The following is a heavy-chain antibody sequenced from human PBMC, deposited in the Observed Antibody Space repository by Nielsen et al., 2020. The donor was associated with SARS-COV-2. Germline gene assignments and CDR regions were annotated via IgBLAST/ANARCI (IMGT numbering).Heavy chain of an antibody. CDR3: ARVGSGSHENFDY. V-gene: IGHV4-30-4*01. CDR1: VGSISSGDYY. Sequence: SETLSLTCTVSVGSISSGDYYWSWIRQPPGKGLEWIGYIYYSGSTYYNPSLKSRVTISVDTSKNQFSLKLSSVTAADTAVYYCARVGSGSHENFDYWGQGTLVTVSS. D-gene: IGHD3-10*01. CDR2: IYYSGST. J-gene: IGHJ4*02.